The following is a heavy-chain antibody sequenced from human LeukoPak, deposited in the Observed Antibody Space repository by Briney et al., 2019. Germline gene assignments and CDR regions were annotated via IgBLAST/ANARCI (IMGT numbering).Heavy chain of an antibody. V-gene: IGHV3-66*01. D-gene: IGHD5-24*01. Sequence: GGSLRLSCAASGFTVSGNYMSWVRQAPGEGLEWVSLLYSGGSTYYADSVKGRFSISRDNSKNTLYLQMNSLRAEDTAVYYCASRDKGYYYGTDVWGQGTTVTVSS. CDR1: GFTVSGNY. CDR3: ASRDKGYYYGTDV. CDR2: LYSGGST. J-gene: IGHJ6*02.